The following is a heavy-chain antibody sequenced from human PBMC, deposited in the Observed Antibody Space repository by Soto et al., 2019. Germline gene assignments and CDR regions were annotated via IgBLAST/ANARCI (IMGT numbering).Heavy chain of an antibody. Sequence: KESGPTLVKPTQTLTLTCTFSGFSLSTSGVGVGWIRQPPGKALEWLALIYWDDDKRYSPSLKSRLTITKDTSKNQVVLTMTTMDPVDTATYYCARMPSRGVGTYYYYYGMDVWGQGTTVTVSS. D-gene: IGHD3-3*01. J-gene: IGHJ6*02. CDR3: ARMPSRGVGTYYYYYGMDV. V-gene: IGHV2-5*02. CDR2: IYWDDDK. CDR1: GFSLSTSGVG.